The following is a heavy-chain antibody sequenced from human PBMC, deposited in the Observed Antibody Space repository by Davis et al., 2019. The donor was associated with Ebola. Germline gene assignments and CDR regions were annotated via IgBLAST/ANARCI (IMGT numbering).Heavy chain of an antibody. J-gene: IGHJ6*03. D-gene: IGHD1-26*01. CDR2: IYYSGST. V-gene: IGHV4-59*12. CDR1: GGSISSYY. Sequence: PSETLSLTCTVSGGSISSYYWSWIRQPPGKGLEWIGYIYYSGSTNYNPSLKRRVTISVDTSKNQFSLKLSSVTAADTAVYYCARGGVGGYYYYYYMDVWGKGTTVTVSS. CDR3: ARGGVGGYYYYYYMDV.